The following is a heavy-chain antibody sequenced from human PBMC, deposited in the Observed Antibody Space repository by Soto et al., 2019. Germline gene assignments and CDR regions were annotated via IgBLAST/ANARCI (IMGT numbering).Heavy chain of an antibody. CDR3: ARDLGAYTIFGVVIMGFGMDV. D-gene: IGHD3-3*01. CDR2: ISYDGSNK. Sequence: PGGSLRLSCAASGFTFSSYAMHWVRQAPGKGLEWVAVISYDGSNKYYADSVKGRFTISRGNSKNTLYLQMNSLRAEDTAVYYCARDLGAYTIFGVVIMGFGMDVWGQGTTVTVSS. V-gene: IGHV3-30-3*01. J-gene: IGHJ6*02. CDR1: GFTFSSYA.